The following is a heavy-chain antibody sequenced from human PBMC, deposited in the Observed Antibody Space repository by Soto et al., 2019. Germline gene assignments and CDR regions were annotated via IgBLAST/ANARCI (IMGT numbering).Heavy chain of an antibody. J-gene: IGHJ4*02. D-gene: IGHD2-2*01. V-gene: IGHV3-7*01. CDR1: GFTFSSYW. CDR3: ASEIVVVPAAIFDYGDYGDYAFDY. CDR2: IKQDGSEK. Sequence: GGSLRLSCAASGFTFSSYWMSWVRQAPGKGLEWVANIKQDGSEKYYVDSVKGRFTISRDNAKNSLYLQMNSLRAEDTAVYYCASEIVVVPAAIFDYGDYGDYAFDYWGQGTLVTVSS.